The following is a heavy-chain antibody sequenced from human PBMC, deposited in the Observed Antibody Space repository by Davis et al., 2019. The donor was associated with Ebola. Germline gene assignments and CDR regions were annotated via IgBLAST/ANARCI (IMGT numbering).Heavy chain of an antibody. CDR1: GGSFSGYY. Sequence: MPSENLSLTCAVYGGSFSGYYWSWIRQPPGKGLEWIGEINHSGSTNYNPSLKSRVTIPVDTSKNQFSLKLSSVTAADTAVYYCARGWEEQQLVYEYNWFDPWGQGTLVTVSS. D-gene: IGHD6-13*01. CDR2: INHSGST. CDR3: ARGWEEQQLVYEYNWFDP. V-gene: IGHV4-34*01. J-gene: IGHJ5*02.